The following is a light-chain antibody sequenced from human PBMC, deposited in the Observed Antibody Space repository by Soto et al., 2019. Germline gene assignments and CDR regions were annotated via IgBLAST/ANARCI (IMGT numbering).Light chain of an antibody. CDR2: DNN. J-gene: IGLJ2*01. Sequence: QSVLTQPPSVYADPGQKVTISCSGSSSNIGNNYVSWYQQLPGTAPKLLIYDNNKRPSGIPDRFSGSKSGTSATLGITGLQTGDEADYYCGTWDSSLSAVVFGGGTKLTVL. CDR1: SSNIGNNY. V-gene: IGLV1-51*01. CDR3: GTWDSSLSAVV.